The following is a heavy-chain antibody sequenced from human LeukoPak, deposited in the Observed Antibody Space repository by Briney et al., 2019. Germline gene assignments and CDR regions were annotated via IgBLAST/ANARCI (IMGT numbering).Heavy chain of an antibody. J-gene: IGHJ4*02. CDR3: ARGQVAVDY. CDR1: GGSFSGYY. D-gene: IGHD6-19*01. V-gene: IGHV4-34*01. CDR2: INHSGST. Sequence: SETLSLTCAVYGGSFSGYYWSWIRQPPGKGLERIGEINHSGSTNYNPSLKSRVTISVDTSKNQFSLKLSSVTAADTAVYYCARGQVAVDYWGQGTLVTVSS.